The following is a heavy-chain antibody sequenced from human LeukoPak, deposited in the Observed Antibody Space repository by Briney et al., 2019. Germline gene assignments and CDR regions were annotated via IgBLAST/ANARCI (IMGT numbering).Heavy chain of an antibody. J-gene: IGHJ4*02. Sequence: SQTLSLTCALSMDIVSSDSAAWDWTRQSASRGLEWVARTIYRSNWYNDYAVSEKSRITINPDTSKNQFSLQLNSVTPEDTAVYFCARVGDMITFGGVILEGYFDYWGQGTLVTVSS. CDR2: TIYRSNWYN. V-gene: IGHV6-1*01. CDR1: MDIVSSDSAA. D-gene: IGHD3-16*01. CDR3: ARVGDMITFGGVILEGYFDY.